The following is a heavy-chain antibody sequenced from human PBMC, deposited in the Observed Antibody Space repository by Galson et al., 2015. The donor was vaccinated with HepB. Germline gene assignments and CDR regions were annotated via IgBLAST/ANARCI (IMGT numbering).Heavy chain of an antibody. CDR2: IYPGDSDT. CDR1: GYSFTSYW. D-gene: IGHD5-18*01. CDR3: ASSLPNRGYSYGYLADAFDI. Sequence: QSGAEVKKPGESLKISCKGSGYSFTSYWIGWVRQMPGKGLEWMGIIYPGDSDTRYSPSFQGQVTISADKSISTAYLQRSSLKASDTAMYYCASSLPNRGYSYGYLADAFDIWGQGTMVTVSS. J-gene: IGHJ3*02. V-gene: IGHV5-51*03.